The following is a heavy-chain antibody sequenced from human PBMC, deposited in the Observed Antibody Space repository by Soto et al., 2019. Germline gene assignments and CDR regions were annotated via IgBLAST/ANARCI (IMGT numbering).Heavy chain of an antibody. J-gene: IGHJ6*02. V-gene: IGHV1-2*02. CDR1: GYTFTGYY. CDR2: INPNSGGT. D-gene: IGHD2-2*01. CDR3: AGPATGYCSSTSCYYYHGKDV. Sequence: ASVKVSCKASGYTFTGYYMHWVRQAPGQGLEWMGWINPNSGGTNYAQKFQGRVTMTRDTSISTAYMELSRLRSDDTAVYYCAGPATGYCSSTSCYYYHGKDVWGQGTTVTVSS.